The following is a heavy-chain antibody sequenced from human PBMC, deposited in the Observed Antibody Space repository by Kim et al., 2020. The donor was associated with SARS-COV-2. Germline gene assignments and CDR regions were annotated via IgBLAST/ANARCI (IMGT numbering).Heavy chain of an antibody. V-gene: IGHV3-30*07. Sequence: ESVKGRFTISRDNSKNTLYLQMNSLRAEDTAVYYCARDLGIAAAGTDYFDYWGQGTLVTVSS. CDR3: ARDLGIAAAGTDYFDY. D-gene: IGHD6-13*01. J-gene: IGHJ4*02.